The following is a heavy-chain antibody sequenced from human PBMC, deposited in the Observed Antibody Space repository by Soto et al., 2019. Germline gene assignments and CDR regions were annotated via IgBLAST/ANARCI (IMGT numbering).Heavy chain of an antibody. CDR3: ARMHYGSGSYEFDY. CDR1: GFTFSSYS. V-gene: IGHV3-21*01. D-gene: IGHD3-10*01. J-gene: IGHJ4*02. Sequence: EVQLVESGGGLVKPGGSLRLSCAASGFTFSSYSMNWVRQAPGKGLEWVSSISSSSSYIYYADSVKGRFTISRDNAKNSLYRKMNSLRAEDTAVYYCARMHYGSGSYEFDYWGQGTLVTVSS. CDR2: ISSSSSYI.